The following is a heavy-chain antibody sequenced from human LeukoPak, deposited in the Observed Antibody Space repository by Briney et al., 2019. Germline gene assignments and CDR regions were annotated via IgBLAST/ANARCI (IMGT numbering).Heavy chain of an antibody. CDR3: ARESKVASFDY. D-gene: IGHD2-15*01. V-gene: IGHV4-61*02. CDR2: IYTSGST. J-gene: IGHJ4*02. Sequence: NPSETLSLTCTVSGGSISSGSYYWSWIRQPAGKGLEWIGRIYTSGSTNYNPSLKSRVTISVDTSKNQFSLKLSSVTAADTAVYYCARESKVASFDYWGQGTLVTVSS. CDR1: GGSISSGSYY.